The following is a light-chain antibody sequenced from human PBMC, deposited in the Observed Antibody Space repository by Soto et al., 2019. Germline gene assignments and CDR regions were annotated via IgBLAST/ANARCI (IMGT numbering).Light chain of an antibody. V-gene: IGKV1-39*01. Sequence: DIQMTQSPSTLSASVGDTFTITCRASQTISGWLAWYQQTPGKAPKLLIYAASSLHSGVPSRFSGSGSGTDFTLTISSLQPEDFATYFCQQSYTPPRTFGQGTKVDIK. J-gene: IGKJ1*01. CDR1: QTISGW. CDR3: QQSYTPPRT. CDR2: AAS.